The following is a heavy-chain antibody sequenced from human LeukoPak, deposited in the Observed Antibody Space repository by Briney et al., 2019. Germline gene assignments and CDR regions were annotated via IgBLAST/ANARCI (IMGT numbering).Heavy chain of an antibody. J-gene: IGHJ4*02. CDR1: GYTFTNYG. D-gene: IGHD2-2*01. CDR3: ARVPPSAHQLLSSDY. CDR2: ITANNGET. Sequence: GSLMVSCKASGYTFTNYGISWVRQAPGQGLEWMAWITANNGETRYAQNFQGRVTMTTDTSTSTAYLELRSLRSDDTAVYYCARVPPSAHQLLSSDYWGQGTQVTVSS. V-gene: IGHV1-18*04.